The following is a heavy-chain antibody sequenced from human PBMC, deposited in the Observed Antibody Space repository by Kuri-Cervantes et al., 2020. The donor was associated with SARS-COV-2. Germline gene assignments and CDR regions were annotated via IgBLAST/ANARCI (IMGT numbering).Heavy chain of an antibody. D-gene: IGHD6-6*01. CDR3: AKVDSRSSYYYYYGMDV. CDR2: IDGSSGDT. Sequence: GGSLRLSCAASGFTFSSYAMSWVRQAPGKGLEWVSAIDGSSGDTYYADSVKGRCTISRDNSKNTLYLQMNSLRDEDTSVYYCAKVDSRSSYYYYYGMDVWGQGTTVTVSS. CDR1: GFTFSSYA. J-gene: IGHJ6*02. V-gene: IGHV3-23*01.